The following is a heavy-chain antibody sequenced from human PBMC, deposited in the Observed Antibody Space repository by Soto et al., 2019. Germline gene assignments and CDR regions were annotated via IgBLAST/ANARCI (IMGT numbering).Heavy chain of an antibody. J-gene: IGHJ6*02. V-gene: IGHV1-8*01. CDR2: MNPNSGNT. Sequence: GASVKVSCKASGYTFTSYDINWVRQANGQGLEWMGWMNPNSGNTGYAQKYQGRVTMTRNTSISTAYMELSSLRSEDTAVYYCARGVLRFLEWLPYGMDVWGQGTTVTVSS. CDR3: ARGVLRFLEWLPYGMDV. D-gene: IGHD3-3*01. CDR1: GYTFTSYD.